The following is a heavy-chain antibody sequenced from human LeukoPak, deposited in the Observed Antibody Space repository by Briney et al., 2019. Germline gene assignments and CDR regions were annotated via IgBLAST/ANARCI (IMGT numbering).Heavy chain of an antibody. J-gene: IGHJ5*02. CDR1: GGSISSGSYY. CDR2: IYTSGST. D-gene: IGHD4-17*01. CDR3: ARDSDYGYVPWFDP. Sequence: ASETLSLTCTVSGGSISSGSYYWSWIRQPAGKGLEWIGRIYTSGSTNYNPSLKSRVTISVDTSKNQFSLKLSSVTAADTAVYYCARDSDYGYVPWFDPWGQGTLVTVSS. V-gene: IGHV4-61*02.